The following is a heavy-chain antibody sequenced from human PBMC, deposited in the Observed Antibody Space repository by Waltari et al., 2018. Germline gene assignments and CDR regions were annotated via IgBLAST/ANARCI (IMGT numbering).Heavy chain of an antibody. D-gene: IGHD3-3*01. V-gene: IGHV2-5*01. CDR3: ARRPDFWSGPPFDY. CDR1: GFSLSTSGVG. Sequence: QITLKESGPTLVKPTQTLTLTCTFSGFSLSTSGVGVGWIRQPPGKALEWLALIYWNDDKRYSPSLKSRLTITKDTSKNQVVLTMTNMDPVDTATYYCARRPDFWSGPPFDYWGQGTLVTVSS. J-gene: IGHJ4*02. CDR2: IYWNDDK.